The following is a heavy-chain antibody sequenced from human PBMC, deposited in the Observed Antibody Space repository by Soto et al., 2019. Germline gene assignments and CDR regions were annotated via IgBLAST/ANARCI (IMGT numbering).Heavy chain of an antibody. CDR3: ARDRLPTWYNGLDV. CDR1: GFTFSSYG. CDR2: IWYDGSNK. D-gene: IGHD1-20*01. Sequence: QVQLVESGGGVVQPGRSLRLSCAASGFTFSSYGMHWVRQAPGKGLEWVAVIWYDGSNKYYADSVKGRFTISRDNSKNTLYLQMNSLRAEDTAVYYCARDRLPTWYNGLDVWGQGTAVTVSS. V-gene: IGHV3-33*01. J-gene: IGHJ6*02.